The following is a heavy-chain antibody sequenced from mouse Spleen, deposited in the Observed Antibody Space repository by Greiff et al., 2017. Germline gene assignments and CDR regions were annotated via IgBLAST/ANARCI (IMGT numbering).Heavy chain of an antibody. Sequence: VQGVESGAELVRPGASVKLSCKASDYTFTDYYINWVKQRPGQGLEWIARIYPGSGNTYYNEKFKGKATLTAEKSSSTAYMQLSSLTSEDSAVYFCARGDYRYPAWFAYWGQGTLVTVSA. CDR3: ARGDYRYPAWFAY. CDR1: DYTFTDYY. J-gene: IGHJ3*01. D-gene: IGHD2-14*01. V-gene: IGHV1-76*01. CDR2: IYPGSGNT.